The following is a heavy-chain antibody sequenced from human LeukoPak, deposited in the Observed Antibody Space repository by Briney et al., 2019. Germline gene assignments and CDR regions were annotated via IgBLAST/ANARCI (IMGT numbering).Heavy chain of an antibody. V-gene: IGHV5-51*01. CDR2: IFPVGTAI. D-gene: IGHD4-11*01. J-gene: IGHJ6*02. CDR3: VRYGLQGCRDSRCFTSFYYYGVDV. CDR1: GYRCIGYW. Sequence: GASLKISCQGSGYRCIGYWIGGGRQLAGTGLEWVGIIFPVGTAIYYNTSLHSLVTTSAENSSSTAYLQWSRLKASDTAIYYCVRYGLQGCRDSRCFTSFYYYGVDVWGQGSTVTVSS.